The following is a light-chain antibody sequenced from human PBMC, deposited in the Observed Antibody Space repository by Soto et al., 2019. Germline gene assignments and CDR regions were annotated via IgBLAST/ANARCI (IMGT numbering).Light chain of an antibody. CDR3: QQYGSSPRYT. V-gene: IGKV3-20*01. CDR2: GAS. CDR1: QSVSSSY. J-gene: IGKJ2*01. Sequence: EIVLTQSPGTLSLSPGERATLSCRASQSVSSSYLAWYQQKPGQAPRLLIYGASSRATGIPDRFSGSGSGTDFTLTISTMEPEDFAVYYCQQYGSSPRYTFGRGTKLEIK.